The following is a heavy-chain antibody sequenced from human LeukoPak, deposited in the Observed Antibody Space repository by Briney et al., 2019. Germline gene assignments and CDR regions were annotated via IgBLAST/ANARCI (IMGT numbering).Heavy chain of an antibody. D-gene: IGHD1-14*01. CDR1: GFTLSSYW. V-gene: IGHV3-7*01. CDR2: IKQDGSEK. CDR3: TGVTAYYFDY. J-gene: IGHJ4*02. Sequence: GGSLRLSCAASGFTLSSYWMSWVRQAPGKGREWVANIKQDGSEKYYVDSVKGRFTISRDNAKNSLYLQMNSLRAEDTAVYYCTGVTAYYFDYWGQGTLVTVSS.